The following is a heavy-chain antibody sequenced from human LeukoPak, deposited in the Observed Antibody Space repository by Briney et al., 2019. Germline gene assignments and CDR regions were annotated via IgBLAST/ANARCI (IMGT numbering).Heavy chain of an antibody. Sequence: GGSLRLSCAASGFTVSSNHMSWVRQAPGKGLEWVSVIYSGGSTYYADSVKGRFTISRHNSKNTLYLQMNSLRAEDTAVYYCARGVAAKPYDWFDPWGQGTLVTVSS. V-gene: IGHV3-53*04. J-gene: IGHJ5*02. CDR1: GFTVSSNH. CDR2: IYSGGST. D-gene: IGHD2-15*01. CDR3: ARGVAAKPYDWFDP.